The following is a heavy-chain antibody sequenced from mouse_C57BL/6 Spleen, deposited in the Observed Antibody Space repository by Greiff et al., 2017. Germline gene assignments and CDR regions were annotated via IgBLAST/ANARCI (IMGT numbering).Heavy chain of an antibody. CDR3: ARHYGSRGYFDV. Sequence: VQLQQSGPELVKPGASVKISCKASGYTFTDYNMDWVKQSHGKSLEWIGDINPSNGGTIYNQKFKGKATLTVDKSSSTAYMELRSLTSEDTAVYYCARHYGSRGYFDVWGTGTTVTVSS. CDR2: INPSNGGT. D-gene: IGHD1-1*01. J-gene: IGHJ1*03. V-gene: IGHV1-18*01. CDR1: GYTFTDYN.